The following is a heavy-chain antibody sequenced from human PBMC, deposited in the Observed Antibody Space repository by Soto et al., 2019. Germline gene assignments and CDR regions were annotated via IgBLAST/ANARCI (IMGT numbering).Heavy chain of an antibody. V-gene: IGHV3-23*01. CDR2: IRETGNT. Sequence: PGGSLRLSCAASGFTLSNYAMSWIRQAPGKGLEWVSTIRETGNTYYADSVRGRFATSRDNSENTLYLQMSSLRAEDTAVYYCAKQQMGVIRALDYWGQGTLVTVS. CDR1: GFTLSNYA. D-gene: IGHD1-26*01. J-gene: IGHJ4*02. CDR3: AKQQMGVIRALDY.